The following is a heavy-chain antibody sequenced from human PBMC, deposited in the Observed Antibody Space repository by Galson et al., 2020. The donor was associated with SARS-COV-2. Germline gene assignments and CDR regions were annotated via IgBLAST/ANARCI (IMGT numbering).Heavy chain of an antibody. J-gene: IGHJ4*02. CDR2: IYPGDSDT. Sequence: KIGESLKISCKGSGYTFTTYWIGWVRQMPGKGLEWMGIIYPGDSDTRYSPSFQGQVTISADKSIRTAYLQWSSLRASDTAVYYCARPKVWSSPYYVDYWGQGTLVTVSS. CDR3: ARPKVWSSPYYVDY. CDR1: GYTFTTYW. D-gene: IGHD3-3*01. V-gene: IGHV5-51*01.